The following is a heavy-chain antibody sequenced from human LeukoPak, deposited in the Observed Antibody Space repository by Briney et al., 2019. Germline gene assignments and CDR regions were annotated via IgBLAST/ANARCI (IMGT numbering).Heavy chain of an antibody. V-gene: IGHV3-23*01. CDR2: ISGSGHTT. J-gene: IGHJ4*02. D-gene: IGHD6-19*01. CDR3: AKDCGSGCFDY. Sequence: GGSLRLSCAASGFTFTSSAMSWVRQAPGKGLEWVSVISGSGHTTDYADSVKGRFTVSRDNSKNTLYLQMNSLRAEDTAVYYCAKDCGSGCFDYWGQGTLVTVSS. CDR1: GFTFTSSA.